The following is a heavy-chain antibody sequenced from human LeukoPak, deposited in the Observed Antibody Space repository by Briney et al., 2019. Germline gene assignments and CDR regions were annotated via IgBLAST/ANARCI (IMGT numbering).Heavy chain of an antibody. CDR1: GFTFSSYS. D-gene: IGHD2-2*01. Sequence: GGSLRLSCAASGFTFSSYSMNWVRQAPGKGLEWVSSISSSSSYIYYADSVKGRFTISRDNAKNSLYLQMNSLRAEDTAVYYCARCGSSTSCTYGMDVWGQGTTVTVSS. V-gene: IGHV3-21*01. CDR3: ARCGSSTSCTYGMDV. CDR2: ISSSSSYI. J-gene: IGHJ6*02.